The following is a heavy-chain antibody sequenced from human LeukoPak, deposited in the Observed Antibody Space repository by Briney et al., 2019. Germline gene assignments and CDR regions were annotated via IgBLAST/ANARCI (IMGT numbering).Heavy chain of an antibody. CDR1: GYSFTNYW. Sequence: GESLKISCEGSGYSFTNYWIGWVRQMPGKGLEWMGIIYPNDSDTRYSPSFQGQVTISADKSIGTAYLQWSSLKASDTAMYYCAIGGDSSTSCYRCFNYWGQGTLVTVSS. J-gene: IGHJ4*02. V-gene: IGHV5-51*01. D-gene: IGHD2-2*01. CDR3: AIGGDSSTSCYRCFNY. CDR2: IYPNDSDT.